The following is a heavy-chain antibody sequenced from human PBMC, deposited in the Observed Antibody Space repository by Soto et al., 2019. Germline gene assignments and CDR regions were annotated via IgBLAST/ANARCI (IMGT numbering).Heavy chain of an antibody. CDR2: IWYDGSNK. D-gene: IGHD3-10*01. CDR3: ARVPSYSGSYAFDI. Sequence: PGGSLRLSCAASGFTFSSYGMHWVRQAPGKGLEWVAVIWYDGSNKYYADSVKGRFTISRDNSKNTLYLQMNSLRAEDTAVYYCARVPSYSGSYAFDIWGQGTMVTV. V-gene: IGHV3-33*01. J-gene: IGHJ3*02. CDR1: GFTFSSYG.